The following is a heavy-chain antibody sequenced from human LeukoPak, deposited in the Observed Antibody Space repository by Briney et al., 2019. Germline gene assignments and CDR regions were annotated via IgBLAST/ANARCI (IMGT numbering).Heavy chain of an antibody. D-gene: IGHD4-17*01. J-gene: IGHJ4*02. CDR3: ARSSSTVPSGYFDY. CDR1: GFTFDDYA. Sequence: GGSLRLSCAASGFTFDDYAMHWVRQAPGKGLEWVSGISWNSGSIGYADSVKGRFTISRDNAKNSLYLQMNSLRAEDTAMYYCARSSSTVPSGYFDYWGQGTLVTVSS. V-gene: IGHV3-9*01. CDR2: ISWNSGSI.